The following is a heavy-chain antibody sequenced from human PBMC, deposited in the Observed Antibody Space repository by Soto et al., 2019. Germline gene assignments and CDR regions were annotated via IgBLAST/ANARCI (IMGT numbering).Heavy chain of an antibody. V-gene: IGHV1-69*13. Sequence: SVKVSCKASGGTFSSYAISWVRQAPGQGLEWMGGIIPICGTANYAQKFQGRVTITADESTSTAYMELSSLRSEDTAVYYCASAKFAITIFGVVSRVNWFDPWGQGTLVTVSS. CDR2: IIPICGTA. CDR3: ASAKFAITIFGVVSRVNWFDP. CDR1: GGTFSSYA. D-gene: IGHD3-3*01. J-gene: IGHJ5*02.